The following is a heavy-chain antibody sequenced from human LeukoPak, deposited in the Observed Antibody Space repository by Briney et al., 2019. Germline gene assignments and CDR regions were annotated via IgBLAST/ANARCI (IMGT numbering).Heavy chain of an antibody. CDR3: AKDGDYYDSSGYYYFDY. CDR2: ISYNGNKK. V-gene: IGHV3-30*18. D-gene: IGHD3-22*01. J-gene: IGHJ4*02. CDR1: GFTFSNYG. Sequence: PGRSLRLSCAASGFTFSNYGLHWVRQAPGKGLEWVALISYNGNKKYYADSVKGRFTISRDNPKNTLYLQMSSLRAEDTAVYYCAKDGDYYDSSGYYYFDYWGQGTLVTVSS.